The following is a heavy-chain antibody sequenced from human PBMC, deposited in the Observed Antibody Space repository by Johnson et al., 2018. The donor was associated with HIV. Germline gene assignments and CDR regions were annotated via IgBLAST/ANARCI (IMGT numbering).Heavy chain of an antibody. Sequence: EMQLVESVGGVVRPGGSLRLSCAASEFTFSNYWMHWVRQGLGKGLVWVSRIISDVSSAIYTDSVTGRFTISRDNTKNTLYLQMNSLRAEDTAVYYCTTGAFHAYDMWGQGTMVTVSS. CDR2: IISDVSSA. CDR3: TTGAFHAYDM. CDR1: EFTFSNYW. D-gene: IGHD2/OR15-2a*01. V-gene: IGHV3-74*02. J-gene: IGHJ3*02.